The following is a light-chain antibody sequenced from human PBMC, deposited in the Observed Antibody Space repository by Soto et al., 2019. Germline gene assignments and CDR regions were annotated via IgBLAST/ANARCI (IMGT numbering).Light chain of an antibody. CDR1: SSDVGDYNC. Sequence: QSALTQPASVSGSPGQSITISCTGTSSDVGDYNCVSWYQQHPGKAPKLIIYNVTNRPSEISHRFSGSKSGNTASLTISRLQAEDEADYYCNSYTGSFIYVFGTGTKVTVL. J-gene: IGLJ1*01. V-gene: IGLV2-14*01. CDR3: NSYTGSFIYV. CDR2: NVT.